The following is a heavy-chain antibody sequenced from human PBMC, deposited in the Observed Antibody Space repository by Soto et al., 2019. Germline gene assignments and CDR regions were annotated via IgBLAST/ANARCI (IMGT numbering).Heavy chain of an antibody. CDR2: ISAYNGNT. D-gene: IGHD3-22*01. Sequence: QVQLVQSGAEVKKPGASVKVSCKASGYTFTSYGISWVRQAPGQGLEWMGWISAYNGNTNYAQKLQGRVTMTTDTSTSTAYMELRSLRSDDTAVYYCARTDYYDSSGYYYLRGYPFDYWGQGTLVTVSS. CDR1: GYTFTSYG. J-gene: IGHJ4*02. V-gene: IGHV1-18*01. CDR3: ARTDYYDSSGYYYLRGYPFDY.